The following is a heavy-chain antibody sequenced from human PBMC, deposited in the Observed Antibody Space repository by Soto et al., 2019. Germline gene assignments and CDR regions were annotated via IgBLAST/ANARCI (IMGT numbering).Heavy chain of an antibody. Sequence: GGSLRLSCATSGFSFSSYAMTWVRQSPGKGLEWVSAISGSGVSTYYADSVKGRFTISRDNSKNTLYLQMNSLRAEDTAIYYCAKGYDFWSGYAPVYFDYWGQGTLVTVSS. D-gene: IGHD3-3*01. CDR1: GFSFSSYA. CDR3: AKGYDFWSGYAPVYFDY. V-gene: IGHV3-23*01. CDR2: ISGSGVST. J-gene: IGHJ4*02.